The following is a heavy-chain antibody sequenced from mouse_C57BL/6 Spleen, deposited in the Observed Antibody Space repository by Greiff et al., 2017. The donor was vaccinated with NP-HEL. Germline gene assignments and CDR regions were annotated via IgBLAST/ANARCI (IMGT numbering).Heavy chain of an antibody. CDR2: ISYDGSN. V-gene: IGHV3-6*01. CDR3: ARVVPDWYFDV. D-gene: IGHD2-2*01. CDR1: GYSITSGYY. J-gene: IGHJ1*03. Sequence: EVQLQESGPGLVKPSQSLSLTCSVTGYSITSGYYWNWIRQFPGNKLEWMGYISYDGSNNYNPSLKNRISITRDTSKNQFFLKLNSVTTEDTATYYCARVVPDWYFDVWGTGTTVTVSS.